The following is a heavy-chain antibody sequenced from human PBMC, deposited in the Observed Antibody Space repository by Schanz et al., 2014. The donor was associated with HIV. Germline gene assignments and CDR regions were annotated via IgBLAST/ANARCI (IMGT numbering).Heavy chain of an antibody. CDR2: ISGSVGST. CDR1: GFTFSSYA. Sequence: EVQLLESGGGLVQPGGSLRLSCAASGFTFSSYAMNWVRQPPGKGLEWVSSISGSVGSTYYADSVKGRFTISRDNSKNTLYLQMNTLRAEDTAVYYCAKGSNYYGLDVWGQGTTVTVSS. D-gene: IGHD3-10*01. CDR3: AKGSNYYGLDV. J-gene: IGHJ6*02. V-gene: IGHV3-23*01.